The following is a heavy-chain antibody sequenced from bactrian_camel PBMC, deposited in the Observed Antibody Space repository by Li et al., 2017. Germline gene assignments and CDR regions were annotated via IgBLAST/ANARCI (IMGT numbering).Heavy chain of an antibody. CDR2: ILSGAKST. CDR3: AAELRPDYVLQVRNILRPNGYNR. CDR1: GYTNNWRY. J-gene: IGHJ4*01. Sequence: HVQLVESGGGSVQAGGSLRLSCQASGYTNNWRYIGWFRQAPGKEREGLAAILSGAKSTIYAASARGRFSITRDIAKRTAYLQMDTLKPEDSGMYICAAELRPDYVLQVRNILRPNGYNRWGRGTQVTVS. D-gene: IGHD4*01. V-gene: IGHV3S63*01.